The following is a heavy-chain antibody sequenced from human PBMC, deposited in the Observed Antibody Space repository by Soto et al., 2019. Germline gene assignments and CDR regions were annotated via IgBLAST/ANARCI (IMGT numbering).Heavy chain of an antibody. D-gene: IGHD3-3*01. CDR1: TFIFSTYW. V-gene: IGHV3-7*01. Sequence: GGSLRLSCAAPTFIFSTYWMTWVRQAPGKGLEWVANIKRDGSETHYADSVKGRFTISRDNAKNSLYLQMNSMRVEATAVYYCVGDGNNWSDLDYWGQGTLVTVSS. CDR2: IKRDGSET. J-gene: IGHJ4*02. CDR3: VGDGNNWSDLDY.